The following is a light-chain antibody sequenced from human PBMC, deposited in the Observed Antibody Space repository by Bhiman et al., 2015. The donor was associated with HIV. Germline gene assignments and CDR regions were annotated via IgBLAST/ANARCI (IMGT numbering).Light chain of an antibody. CDR1: NIGSKS. CDR3: QVWDSSSDLVV. CDR2: YDS. Sequence: GSVAPGKTARITCGGNNIGSKSVHWYQQKPGQAPVLVIYYDSDRPSGIPERFSGSNSGNTATLTISRVEAGDEADYYCQVWDSSSDLVVFGGGTKLTVL. V-gene: IGLV3-21*04. J-gene: IGLJ2*01.